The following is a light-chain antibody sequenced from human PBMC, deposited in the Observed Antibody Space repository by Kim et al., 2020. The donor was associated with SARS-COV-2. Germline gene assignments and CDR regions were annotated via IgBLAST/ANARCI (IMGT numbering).Light chain of an antibody. Sequence: SVSPGQTASVTCSGDQLGDKYVCWYQQRSGQSPVLIIYQDAKRPSGIPERFSASNSGNTATLTISATQAMDEADYYCQAWDSSTYVFGPGTKVTVL. CDR2: QDA. J-gene: IGLJ1*01. CDR3: QAWDSSTYV. CDR1: QLGDKY. V-gene: IGLV3-1*01.